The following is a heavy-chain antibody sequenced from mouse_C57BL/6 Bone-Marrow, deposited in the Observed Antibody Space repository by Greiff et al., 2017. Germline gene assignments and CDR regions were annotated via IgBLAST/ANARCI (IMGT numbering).Heavy chain of an antibody. V-gene: IGHV5-6*01. Sequence: EVNLVESGGDLVKPGGSLKLSCAASGFTFSSYGMSWVRQTPDKRLEWVATISSGGSYTYYPDSVKGRFTISRDNAKNTLYLQMSSLKSEDTAMYYCARRGLWLRRGYYAMDYWGQGTSVTVSS. D-gene: IGHD2-2*01. J-gene: IGHJ4*01. CDR2: ISSGGSYT. CDR3: ARRGLWLRRGYYAMDY. CDR1: GFTFSSYG.